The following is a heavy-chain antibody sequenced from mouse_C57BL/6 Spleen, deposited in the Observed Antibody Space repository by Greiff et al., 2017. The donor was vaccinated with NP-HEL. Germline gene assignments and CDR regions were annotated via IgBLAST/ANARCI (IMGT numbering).Heavy chain of an antibody. Sequence: EVKLVESEGGLVQPGSSMKLSCTASGFTFSDYYMAWVRQVPEKGLEWVANINYDGSSTYYLDSLKSRFIISRDNAKNILYLKMSSLKSEDTATYYCARDRRGEAMDYWGQGTSVTVSS. J-gene: IGHJ4*01. CDR1: GFTFSDYY. V-gene: IGHV5-16*01. CDR2: INYDGSST. CDR3: ARDRRGEAMDY.